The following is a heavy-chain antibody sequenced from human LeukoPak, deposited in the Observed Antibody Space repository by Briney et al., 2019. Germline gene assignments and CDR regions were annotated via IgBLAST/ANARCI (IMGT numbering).Heavy chain of an antibody. CDR1: GFTFSSYS. J-gene: IGHJ4*02. V-gene: IGHV3-48*01. Sequence: GGSLRLSCAASGFTFSSYSMNWVRQAPGKGLEWVSYISSSSSTIYYADSVKGRFTISRDNAKNSLYLQMNSLRAEDTAVYYCARGSGSYLAGNYFDYWGQGTLVTVSS. CDR3: ARGSGSYLAGNYFDY. D-gene: IGHD1-26*01. CDR2: ISSSSSTI.